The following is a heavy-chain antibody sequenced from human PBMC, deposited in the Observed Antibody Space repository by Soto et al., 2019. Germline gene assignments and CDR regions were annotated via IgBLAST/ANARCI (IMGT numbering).Heavy chain of an antibody. CDR1: GYTFTTYG. CDR2: INAGNGNT. D-gene: IGHD3-3*01. J-gene: IGHJ6*03. Sequence: ASVKVSCKASGYTFTTYGIHWVRQAPGQRLEWMGWINAGNGNTKYSQELQGRVTISRDTSANTAYMELSSLGSEDTAVYFCARDWSPAYYYFYMDVWGTGTTVTVSS. CDR3: ARDWSPAYYYFYMDV. V-gene: IGHV1-3*03.